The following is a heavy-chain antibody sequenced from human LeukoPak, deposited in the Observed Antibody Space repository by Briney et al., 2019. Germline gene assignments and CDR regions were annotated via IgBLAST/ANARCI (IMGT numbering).Heavy chain of an antibody. CDR3: ARDPVIVGAKLSYYYYYMDV. V-gene: IGHV1-69*13. CDR1: GGTFSSYA. CDR2: IIPIFGTA. D-gene: IGHD1-26*01. Sequence: ASVKVSCKASGGTFSSYAISWVRQAPGQGLEWMGGIIPIFGTANYAQEFQGRVTITADESTSTAYMELSSLRSEDTAVYYCARDPVIVGAKLSYYYYYMDVWGKGTTVTVSS. J-gene: IGHJ6*03.